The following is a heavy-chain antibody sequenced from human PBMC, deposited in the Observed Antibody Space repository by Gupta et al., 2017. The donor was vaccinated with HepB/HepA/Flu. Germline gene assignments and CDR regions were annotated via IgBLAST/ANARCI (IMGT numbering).Heavy chain of an antibody. CDR1: GFTFRSYE. CDR3: ARGDGYEDYYYYGMDV. V-gene: IGHV3-48*03. J-gene: IGHJ6*02. D-gene: IGHD6-13*01. CDR2: ISSSGSTI. Sequence: EVQLVESGGGLVQPGGSLRLSCAASGFTFRSYEMKLVRQAPGKGLEWVSYISSSGSTIYYADSVKGQFTISRDNGKNSLYLQMNSLRAEDTAVYYCARGDGYEDYYYYGMDVWGQGTTVTVSS.